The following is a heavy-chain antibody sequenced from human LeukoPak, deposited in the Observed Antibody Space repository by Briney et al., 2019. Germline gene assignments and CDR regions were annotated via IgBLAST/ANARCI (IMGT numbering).Heavy chain of an antibody. CDR1: GYTFTSYG. D-gene: IGHD3-10*01. Sequence: ASVKASCKASGYTFTSYGINWVRQAPGQGLEWMGWINPNSGGTNYAQKFQGWVSMTRDTSISTAYMELSRLRSDDTAVYYCARGYYGSGNYNYYYYGMDVWGQGTTVTVSS. CDR2: INPNSGGT. V-gene: IGHV1-2*04. CDR3: ARGYYGSGNYNYYYYGMDV. J-gene: IGHJ6*02.